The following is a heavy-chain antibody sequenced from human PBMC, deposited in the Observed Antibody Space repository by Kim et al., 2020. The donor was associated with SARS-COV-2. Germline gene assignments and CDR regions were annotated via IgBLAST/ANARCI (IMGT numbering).Heavy chain of an antibody. CDR1: GYTFTSYF. V-gene: IGHV1-46*01. J-gene: IGHJ4*02. CDR2: INTSDGIT. CDR3: KKYSWRNPFGY. D-gene: IGHD1-26*01. Sequence: ASVKVSCKASGYTFTSYFMHWVRQAPGQGLEWMGIINTSDGITNYAQKFQGRVTMTRDTSTSTVYMELSSLRSEDTAVYYCKKYSWRNPFGYWGLGILV.